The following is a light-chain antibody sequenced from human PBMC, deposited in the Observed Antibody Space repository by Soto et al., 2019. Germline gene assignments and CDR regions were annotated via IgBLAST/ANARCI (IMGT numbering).Light chain of an antibody. CDR1: QSISDT. Sequence: EIVLTQSPGTLSVSPGGRATLSCRASQSISDTLAWYQQKPGQAPRLLIYGASSRATGIPDRFTGSGSGTDFTLTISRLEPEDFAVFYCHQYGSSPQTFGQGTKVDIK. CDR2: GAS. CDR3: HQYGSSPQT. J-gene: IGKJ1*01. V-gene: IGKV3-20*01.